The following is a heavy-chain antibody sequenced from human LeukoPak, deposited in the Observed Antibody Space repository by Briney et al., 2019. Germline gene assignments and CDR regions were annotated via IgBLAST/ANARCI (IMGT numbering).Heavy chain of an antibody. V-gene: IGHV3-23*01. CDR2: ISGSGGST. Sequence: PGGSLGLSCTASGFTFGDYAMSWFRQAPGKGLEWVSAISGSGGSTYYADSVKGRFTISRDNSKNTLYLQMNSLRAEDTAVYYCAKDDSYSSSWTPGYWGQGTLVTVSS. CDR1: GFTFGDYA. J-gene: IGHJ4*02. CDR3: AKDDSYSSSWTPGY. D-gene: IGHD6-13*01.